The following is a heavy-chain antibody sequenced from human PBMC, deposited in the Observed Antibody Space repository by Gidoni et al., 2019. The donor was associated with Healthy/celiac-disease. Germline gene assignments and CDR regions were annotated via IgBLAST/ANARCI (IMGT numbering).Heavy chain of an antibody. CDR2: IYYSGST. V-gene: IGHV4-39*01. J-gene: IGHJ4*02. CDR1: GGSISSSSYY. D-gene: IGHD3-16*02. Sequence: QLQLQESGPGLVMPSETLSLTCTVSGGSISSSSYYWGWYRQPPGKGLEWIGSIYYSGSTYYNPYLKSRVPISVDTSKIQFSLKLSSVTAADTAVYYCARGPPPYYDYVWGSYRFDYWGQGTLVTVSS. CDR3: ARGPPPYYDYVWGSYRFDY.